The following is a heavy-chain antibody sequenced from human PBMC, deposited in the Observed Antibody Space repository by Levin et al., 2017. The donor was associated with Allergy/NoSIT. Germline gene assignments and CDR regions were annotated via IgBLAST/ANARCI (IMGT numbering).Heavy chain of an antibody. Sequence: SLKISCAASGFTFDDYAMHWVRQAPGKGLEWVSGISWNSGSIGYADSVKGRFTISRDNAKNSLYLQMNSLRAEDTALYYCAKDIRRYYDILTGYYFRRDYYGMDVWGQGTTVTVSS. J-gene: IGHJ6*02. D-gene: IGHD3-9*01. CDR3: AKDIRRYYDILTGYYFRRDYYGMDV. CDR2: ISWNSGSI. CDR1: GFTFDDYA. V-gene: IGHV3-9*01.